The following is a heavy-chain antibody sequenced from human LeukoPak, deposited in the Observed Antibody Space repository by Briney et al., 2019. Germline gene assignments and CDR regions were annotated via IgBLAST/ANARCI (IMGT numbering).Heavy chain of an antibody. CDR3: ARGSGSSWSHVFFDY. CDR2: INHSGST. CDR1: GGSFSGYY. D-gene: IGHD6-13*01. Sequence: PSETLSLTCAVYGGSFSGYYWSWIRQPPGKGLEWIGEINHSGSTSYNPSLKSRVTISVDTSKNQFSLKLSSVTAADTAVYYCARGSGSSWSHVFFDYWGQGTLVTVSS. J-gene: IGHJ4*02. V-gene: IGHV4-34*01.